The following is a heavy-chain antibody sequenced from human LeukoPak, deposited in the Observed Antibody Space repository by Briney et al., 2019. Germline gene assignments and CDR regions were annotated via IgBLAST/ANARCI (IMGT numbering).Heavy chain of an antibody. CDR2: ISGSGGST. Sequence: PGGSLRLSCAASGFTFSSYAMSWVRQAPGKGLEWVSAISGSGGSTYYADSVKGRFTISRDNAKNSLYLQMNSLRAEDTAVYYCARDVGRGSYYGSGSYSDYWGQGTLVTVSS. V-gene: IGHV3-23*01. D-gene: IGHD3-10*01. CDR1: GFTFSSYA. J-gene: IGHJ4*02. CDR3: ARDVGRGSYYGSGSYSDY.